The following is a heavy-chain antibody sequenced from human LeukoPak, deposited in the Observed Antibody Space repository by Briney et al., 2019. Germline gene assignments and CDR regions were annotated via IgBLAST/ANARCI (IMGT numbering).Heavy chain of an antibody. Sequence: GEALKISCKGSGYSFTSYCIGWVRQMPVKGLEWMGIIYPGYSDTRYSPSFQGQVTISADKSVSTAYLQWSSLKASDTATYYCARHIYGGNSRYWLGLDYWGQGTLVTVSS. D-gene: IGHD4-23*01. J-gene: IGHJ4*02. CDR1: GYSFTSYC. CDR3: ARHIYGGNSRYWLGLDY. V-gene: IGHV5-51*01. CDR2: IYPGYSDT.